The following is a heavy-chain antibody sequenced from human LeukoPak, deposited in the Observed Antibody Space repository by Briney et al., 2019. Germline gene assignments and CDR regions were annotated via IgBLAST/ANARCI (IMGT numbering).Heavy chain of an antibody. CDR2: IYYSGST. D-gene: IGHD2-15*01. Sequence: KPSETLSLTCTVSGGSISSSSYYWGWIRQPPGKGLEWIGSIYYSGSTYYNPSLKSRVTISVDTSKNQFSLKLSSVTAADTAVYYCARVPTNCSGGSCYPSSVDYWGQGTLVTVSS. V-gene: IGHV4-39*07. CDR1: GGSISSSSYY. CDR3: ARVPTNCSGGSCYPSSVDY. J-gene: IGHJ4*02.